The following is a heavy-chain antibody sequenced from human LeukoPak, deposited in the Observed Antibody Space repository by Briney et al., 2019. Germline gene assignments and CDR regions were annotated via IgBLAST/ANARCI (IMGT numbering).Heavy chain of an antibody. V-gene: IGHV3-64*01. Sequence: GGSLRLSCAASGFTFSSYAMHWVRQAPGKGLEYVSAIPSNGDKTYYGNSVKGRFTISRDNSKNTLYLQMGSLSIEDVAVYYCARGGATTLFDYWGQGTLVTVSS. CDR3: ARGGATTLFDY. D-gene: IGHD1-26*01. CDR2: IPSNGDKT. CDR1: GFTFSSYA. J-gene: IGHJ4*02.